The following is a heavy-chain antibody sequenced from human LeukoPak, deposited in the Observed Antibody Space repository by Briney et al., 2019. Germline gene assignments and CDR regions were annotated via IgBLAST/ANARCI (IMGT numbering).Heavy chain of an antibody. J-gene: IGHJ4*02. V-gene: IGHV1-69*04. D-gene: IGHD2-15*01. CDR3: AREEFVVVAATPKGYFDY. CDR2: IIPILGIA. CDR1: GGTFSSYA. Sequence: SVKVSCKASGGTFSSYAISWVRQAPGQGLEWMGRIIPILGIANYAQKFQGRVTITADKSTSTAYMELSSLRSEDTAVYYCAREEFVVVAATPKGYFDYWGQGTLVTVSS.